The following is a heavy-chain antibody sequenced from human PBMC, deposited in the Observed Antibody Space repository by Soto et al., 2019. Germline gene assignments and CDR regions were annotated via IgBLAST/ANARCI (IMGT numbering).Heavy chain of an antibody. Sequence: PSETLSLTCTVSGGSISSYFWSWIRQPPGKGLEWIGYIYYTGSTYYNPSLKSRVSMSVDTSKNQFSLKLSSVTAADTAVYYCARSVFPWGQGTLVTVSS. CDR3: ARSVFP. J-gene: IGHJ5*02. CDR1: GGSISSYF. V-gene: IGHV4-59*12. CDR2: IYYTGST.